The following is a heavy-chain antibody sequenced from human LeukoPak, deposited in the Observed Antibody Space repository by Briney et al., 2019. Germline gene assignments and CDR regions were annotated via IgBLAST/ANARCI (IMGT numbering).Heavy chain of an antibody. CDR1: GFTFSSYA. Sequence: GESLKISCAASGFTFSSYAMSWVRQAPGKGLEWVSSIIPSGGSTYYADSVKGRFTISRDNSKNTLYLQMNSLRAEDTAVYYCAKSILVVVPAAAADSWGQGTLVTVSS. CDR3: AKSILVVVPAAAADS. V-gene: IGHV3-23*01. J-gene: IGHJ4*02. D-gene: IGHD2-2*01. CDR2: IIPSGGST.